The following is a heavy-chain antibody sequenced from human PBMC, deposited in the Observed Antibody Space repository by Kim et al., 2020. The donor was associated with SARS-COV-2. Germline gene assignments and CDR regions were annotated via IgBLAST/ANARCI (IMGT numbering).Heavy chain of an antibody. CDR2: INAGYGNT. D-gene: IGHD6-13*01. V-gene: IGHV1-3*01. CDR1: GYTFTSYA. Sequence: ASVKVSCQASGYTFTSYAMHWVRQAPGQRLEWMGWINAGYGNTKYSQKFQGRGTITRDTSASTAYMELSSLRSEDTAVYYCARNDGSSSPHYYYYYGMDVWGQGTTVTVSS. CDR3: ARNDGSSSPHYYYYYGMDV. J-gene: IGHJ6*02.